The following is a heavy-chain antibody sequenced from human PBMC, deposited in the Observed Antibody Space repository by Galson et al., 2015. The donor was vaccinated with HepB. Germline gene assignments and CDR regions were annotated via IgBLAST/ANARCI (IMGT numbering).Heavy chain of an antibody. D-gene: IGHD3-22*01. Sequence: SVKVSCKASGYTFTRNGISWVRQAPGQGLEWMGWISTNSGNTYYAQKFQDRLSMSVDTSKNQFSLKLNSLTAADTAVYYCARVETGVYQYDSSGSHRRGGYYYMDVWGKGTTVTVSS. J-gene: IGHJ6*03. V-gene: IGHV1-18*01. CDR3: ARVETGVYQYDSSGSHRRGGYYYMDV. CDR2: ISTNSGNT. CDR1: GYTFTRNG.